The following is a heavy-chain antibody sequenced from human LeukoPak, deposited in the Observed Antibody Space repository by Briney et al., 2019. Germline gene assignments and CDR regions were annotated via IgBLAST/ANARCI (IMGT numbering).Heavy chain of an antibody. CDR2: IWYDGSNK. CDR1: GFTFSSYG. Sequence: GGSLRLSCAASGFTFSSYGMHWVRQAPGKGLEWVAVIWYDGSNKYYADSVKGRFTISRDNSKNTLYLQMNSLRAEDTAVYYCAREAVVVPAAIGHFQHWGQGTLVTVSS. D-gene: IGHD2-2*02. CDR3: AREAVVVPAAIGHFQH. J-gene: IGHJ1*01. V-gene: IGHV3-33*01.